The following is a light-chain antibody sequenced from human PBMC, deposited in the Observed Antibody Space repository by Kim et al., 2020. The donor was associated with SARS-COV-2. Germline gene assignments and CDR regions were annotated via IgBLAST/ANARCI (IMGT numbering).Light chain of an antibody. V-gene: IGLV3-9*01. CDR2: RDS. Sequence: SYELTQPLSVSVALGQTDRITCGGNNIGSKNVHWYQQKPGQAPVLVIYRDSNRPSGIPERFSGSNSGNTATLTISRAQAGDEADYYCQVWDSSTVVFGGGTQLTVL. CDR3: QVWDSSTVV. CDR1: NIGSKN. J-gene: IGLJ2*01.